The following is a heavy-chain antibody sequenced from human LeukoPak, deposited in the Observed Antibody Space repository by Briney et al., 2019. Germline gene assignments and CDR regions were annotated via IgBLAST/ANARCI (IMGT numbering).Heavy chain of an antibody. V-gene: IGHV3-30-3*01. J-gene: IGHJ4*02. CDR2: ISYDGSNK. CDR3: SRGDCSSTSCYRLDY. CDR1: GFTFSSYA. Sequence: PGGSLRLSCAASGFTFSSYAMHWVRQAPGKGLEWVAVISYDGSNKYYAASVKGRFTISRDNSNNTLYLQMNSLRAEDTAVYYCSRGDCSSTSCYRLDYWGQGTLVTVSS. D-gene: IGHD2-2*02.